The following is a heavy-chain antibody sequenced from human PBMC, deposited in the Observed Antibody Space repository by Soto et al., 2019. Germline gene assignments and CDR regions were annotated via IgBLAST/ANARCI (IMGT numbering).Heavy chain of an antibody. Sequence: QVQLVESGGGLVKPGGSLRLSCAASGFTFSDHHMSWIRQAPGKGLEWVSDISSSDTKYYADSVKGRFTISRDNAKNSLYLQMNSLRADDTAMYSCARDKGTHWGQGTLVTVSS. V-gene: IGHV3-11*01. D-gene: IGHD1-1*01. J-gene: IGHJ1*01. CDR1: GFTFSDHH. CDR3: ARDKGTH. CDR2: ISSSDTK.